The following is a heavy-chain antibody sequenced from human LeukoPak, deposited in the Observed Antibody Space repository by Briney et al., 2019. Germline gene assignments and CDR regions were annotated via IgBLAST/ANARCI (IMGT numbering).Heavy chain of an antibody. CDR3: AGGTGDGLDY. J-gene: IGHJ4*02. CDR2: ISTYNGDT. CDR1: GYTFTSYG. V-gene: IGHV1-18*01. D-gene: IGHD7-27*01. Sequence: ASEKVSCKASGYTFTSYGITWVRQAPGQGLEWMGWISTYNGDTKYAQKFQGSVTLTTDTSTSTVYVDHRSVRPEDTAAYYSAGGTGDGLDYWGQGTLVTVSS.